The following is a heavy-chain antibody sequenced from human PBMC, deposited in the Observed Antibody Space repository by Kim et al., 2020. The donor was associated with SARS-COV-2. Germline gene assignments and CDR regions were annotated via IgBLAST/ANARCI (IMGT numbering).Heavy chain of an antibody. CDR2: ISGSGGST. D-gene: IGHD1-1*01. V-gene: IGHV3-23*01. J-gene: IGHJ6*02. CDR3: AKIATIGGDYYYYYGMDV. CDR1: GFTFSSYA. Sequence: GGSLRLSCAASGFTFSSYAMSWVRQAPGKGLEWVSAISGSGGSTYYADSVKGRFTISRDNSKNTLYLQMNSLRAEDTAVYYCAKIATIGGDYYYYYGMDVCGQGTTVTVSS.